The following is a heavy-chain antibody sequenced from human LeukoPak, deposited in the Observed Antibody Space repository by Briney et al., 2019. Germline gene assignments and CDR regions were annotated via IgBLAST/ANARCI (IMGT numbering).Heavy chain of an antibody. CDR3: ARGQSYGDYFDY. Sequence: SETLSLTCAVYGGSFSGYYWSWIRQPPGKGLEWIGEINHSGSTNYNPSLESRVTISVDTSKNQFSLKLSSVTAADTAVYYCARGQSYGDYFDYWGQGTLVTVSS. CDR1: GGSFSGYY. D-gene: IGHD4-17*01. V-gene: IGHV4-34*01. CDR2: INHSGST. J-gene: IGHJ4*02.